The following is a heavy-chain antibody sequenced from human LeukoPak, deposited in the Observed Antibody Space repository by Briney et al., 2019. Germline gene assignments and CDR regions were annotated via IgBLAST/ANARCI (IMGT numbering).Heavy chain of an antibody. J-gene: IGHJ4*02. Sequence: SETLSLTCTVSGGSISSSSYYWGWIRQPPGKGLEWLGSIYYSGRTYYNPFLKSRATISVDTSKNQFSLNLSSVTAADTAVYYCARLYYDSSGYYQICYFDYWGQGTLVTVSS. V-gene: IGHV4-39*01. CDR2: IYYSGRT. D-gene: IGHD3-22*01. CDR3: ARLYYDSSGYYQICYFDY. CDR1: GGSISSSSYY.